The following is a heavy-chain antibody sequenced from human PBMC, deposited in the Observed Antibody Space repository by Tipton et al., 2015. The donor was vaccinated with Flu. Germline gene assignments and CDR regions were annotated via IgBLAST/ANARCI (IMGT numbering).Heavy chain of an antibody. D-gene: IGHD2-21*02. CDR1: GGSISTSTYF. CDR2: ISHSRIT. J-gene: IGHJ4*02. Sequence: TLSLTCTVSGGSISTSTYFWAWIRQPPGRGLEWIAYISHSRITNYNPSLKSRATMSVDTSKNQFSLNLTSVTAADTAVYYCARRYCTSGGACYYLDDWGQGTLVTVSS. CDR3: ARRYCTSGGACYYLDD. V-gene: IGHV4-61*05.